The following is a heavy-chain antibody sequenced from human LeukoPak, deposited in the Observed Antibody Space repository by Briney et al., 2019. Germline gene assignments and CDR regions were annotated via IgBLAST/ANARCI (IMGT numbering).Heavy chain of an antibody. CDR2: ISAYNGNT. D-gene: IGHD6-6*01. CDR1: DYTFTSYG. J-gene: IGHJ4*02. CDR3: ARDRGIGVAARRWALDY. V-gene: IGHV1-18*01. Sequence: GASMKVSCKASDYTFTSYGINWVRQAPGQGLEWMAWISAYNGNTNYAQKLQGRVTMTTDTSTSTAYMELRSLRSDDTAIYYCARDRGIGVAARRWALDYWGQGTLVTVSS.